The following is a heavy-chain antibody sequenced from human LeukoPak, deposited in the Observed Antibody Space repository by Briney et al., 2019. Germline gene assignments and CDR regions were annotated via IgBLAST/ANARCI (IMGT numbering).Heavy chain of an antibody. D-gene: IGHD2-2*01. CDR1: GGSITNNY. V-gene: IGHV4-59*01. CDR3: ARDSPHCSRITDYPGAWFDP. Sequence: PSETLSLTCTVSGGSITNNYRSWIRQPPGKGLEWIGYIHSSGYARYNPSLKSRVTVSLDTSKNQFSLNLNSVTAADTAIYYCARDSPHCSRITDYPGAWFDPWGQGTLVTVSS. CDR2: IHSSGYA. J-gene: IGHJ5*02.